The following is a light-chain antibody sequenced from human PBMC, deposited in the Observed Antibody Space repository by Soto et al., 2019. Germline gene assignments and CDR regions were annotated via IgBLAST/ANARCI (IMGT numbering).Light chain of an antibody. CDR2: DAF. Sequence: EIVLTQSPATLSLSPGERATLSCRASQSVGSSLAWYQQRPGQAPRLLIYDAFIRATGIPARFSGSESGTDFTLTISSLEPEDFAVYYCQQRSNWPPMYTFGQGTKLEIK. CDR3: QQRSNWPPMYT. V-gene: IGKV3-11*01. J-gene: IGKJ2*01. CDR1: QSVGSS.